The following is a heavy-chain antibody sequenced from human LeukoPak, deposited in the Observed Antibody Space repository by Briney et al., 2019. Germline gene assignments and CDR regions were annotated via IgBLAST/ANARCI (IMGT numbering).Heavy chain of an antibody. Sequence: GESLKISCQGSGYSFTSYWIGWVRPMPGKGLEWMGIIYPGDSDTRYSPSFQGQVTISADKSISTAYLQWSSLKASDTAMYYCAIPYSSSWRAFDYWGQGTLVTVSS. CDR1: GYSFTSYW. CDR3: AIPYSSSWRAFDY. V-gene: IGHV5-51*01. CDR2: IYPGDSDT. D-gene: IGHD6-13*01. J-gene: IGHJ4*02.